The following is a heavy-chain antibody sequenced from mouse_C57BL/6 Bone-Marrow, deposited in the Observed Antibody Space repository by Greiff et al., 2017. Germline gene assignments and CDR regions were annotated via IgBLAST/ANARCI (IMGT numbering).Heavy chain of an antibody. CDR3: ARGGDGNYEGFAY. CDR1: GYAFSSSW. CDR2: IYPGDGDT. J-gene: IGHJ3*01. V-gene: IGHV1-82*01. Sequence: QVQLQQSGPELVKPGASVKISCKASGYAFSSSWMNWVKQRPGKGLEWIGRIYPGDGDTNYNGKFKGKATLTADKSSSTAYMQLSSLTSEASAVYCCARGGDGNYEGFAYWGQGTLVTVSA. D-gene: IGHD2-1*01.